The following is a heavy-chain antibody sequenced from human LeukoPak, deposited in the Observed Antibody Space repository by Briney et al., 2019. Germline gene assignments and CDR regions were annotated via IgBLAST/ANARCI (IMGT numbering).Heavy chain of an antibody. Sequence: PSETLSLTCTVSGGSISSYYWSWIRQPPGKGLEWIGYIYYSGSTSYNPSFKSRLTISIDVSKHQFSLKLSSVTAADTAVYFCAREGETGTPHFDYWGQGILVTVSS. J-gene: IGHJ4*02. CDR2: IYYSGST. V-gene: IGHV4-59*01. CDR3: AREGETGTPHFDY. CDR1: GGSISSYY. D-gene: IGHD1-1*01.